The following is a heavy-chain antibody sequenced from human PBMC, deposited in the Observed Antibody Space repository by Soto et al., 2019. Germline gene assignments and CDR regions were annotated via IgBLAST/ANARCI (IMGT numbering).Heavy chain of an antibody. Sequence: SETLSLTCTVSGGSISSSSYYWGWIRQPPGKGLEWIGSIYYSGSTYYSPSLKSRVTISVDTSKNQFSLKLSSVTAADTAVYYCARGNARYYYYGMDVWGQGTTVTVSS. CDR2: IYYSGST. V-gene: IGHV4-39*01. J-gene: IGHJ6*02. CDR1: GGSISSSSYY. CDR3: ARGNARYYYYGMDV.